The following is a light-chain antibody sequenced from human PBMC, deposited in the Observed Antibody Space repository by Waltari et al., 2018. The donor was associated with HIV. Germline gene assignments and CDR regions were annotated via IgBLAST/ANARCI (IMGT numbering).Light chain of an antibody. Sequence: EIVLTHSPRTLSLSPGERATLSCRASQNVTSNNLSWYQIKPGQDPRLLIYGESIRATGVPDKFSGSGSGTDFTLTIGRLQPEDFAVYYCHQYGTSPQTFGQGSKVEIK. CDR1: QNVTSNN. CDR2: GES. V-gene: IGKV3-20*01. J-gene: IGKJ2*01. CDR3: HQYGTSPQT.